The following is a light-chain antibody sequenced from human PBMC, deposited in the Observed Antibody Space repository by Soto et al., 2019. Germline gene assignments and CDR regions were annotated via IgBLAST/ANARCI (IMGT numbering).Light chain of an antibody. J-gene: IGLJ2*01. Sequence: QSVLTQPASVSGSPGQSITISFTGTSSDVGAYNYVSWYQQHPGKAPKLMIYDVNIRPSGVSNRFSGSKSGNTASLTISGLQAEDEADYYCTSWTTSTTMKFGGGTKLTVL. CDR1: SSDVGAYNY. CDR2: DVN. CDR3: TSWTTSTTMK. V-gene: IGLV2-14*01.